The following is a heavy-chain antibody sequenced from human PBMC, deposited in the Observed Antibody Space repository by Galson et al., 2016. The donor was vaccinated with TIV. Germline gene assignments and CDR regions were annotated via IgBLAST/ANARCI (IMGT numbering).Heavy chain of an antibody. D-gene: IGHD7-27*01. CDR2: INQDGSER. CDR1: GFSFSTYA. V-gene: IGHV3-7*01. J-gene: IGHJ4*02. Sequence: SLRLSCAASGFSFSTYAMRWVRQAPGKGLEWVSKINQDGSERYYVDSVKGRFTISRDNAKNSLHLQMNSLRAEDTAIYYCSRDYRWGFDYWGQGTLVTVSS. CDR3: SRDYRWGFDY.